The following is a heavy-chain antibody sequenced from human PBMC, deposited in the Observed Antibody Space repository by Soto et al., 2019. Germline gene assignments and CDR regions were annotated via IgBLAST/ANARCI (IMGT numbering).Heavy chain of an antibody. CDR2: FSAYNGNT. D-gene: IGHD2-21*01. Sequence: ASVKASSKAPRYAIAAYVISWVRKAQEQGLEWMAWFSAYNGNTNLAQKFQGRVTMTADTSMSTAYMELRSLRSDDTAVYYCARDLVNNSRFGYWGPGTPVTVTS. V-gene: IGHV1-18*01. CDR1: RYAIAAYV. CDR3: ARDLVNNSRFGY. J-gene: IGHJ4*02.